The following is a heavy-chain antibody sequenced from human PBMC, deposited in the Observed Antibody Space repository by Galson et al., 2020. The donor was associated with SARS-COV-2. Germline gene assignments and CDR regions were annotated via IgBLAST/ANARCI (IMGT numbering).Heavy chain of an antibody. CDR1: GFTFNDYC. CDR3: ARDLGSYGSPSYFDS. D-gene: IGHD5-18*01. Sequence: GGSLRLSCVASGFTFNDYCMSWVRQAPGKGPEWVSSNSGRSTYINYADSVKGRFTISRDNVKNLLYLHMSSLRAEDTAVYYCARDLGSYGSPSYFDSWGQGTLVTVSS. J-gene: IGHJ4*02. V-gene: IGHV3-21*01. CDR2: NSGRSTYI.